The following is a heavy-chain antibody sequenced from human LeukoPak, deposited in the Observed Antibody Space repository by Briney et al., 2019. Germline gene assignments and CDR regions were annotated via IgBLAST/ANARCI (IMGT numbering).Heavy chain of an antibody. CDR3: ASGRELRFDY. D-gene: IGHD4-23*01. CDR2: INPNSGGT. CDR1: GYTFTGYY. V-gene: IGHV1-2*02. Sequence: ASVKVSCKASGYTFTGYYMHWVRQAPGQGLEWMGWINPNSGGTNYAQKFQGRVTITADKSTSTAYMELSSLRSEDTAVYYCASGRELRFDYWGQGTLVTVSS. J-gene: IGHJ4*02.